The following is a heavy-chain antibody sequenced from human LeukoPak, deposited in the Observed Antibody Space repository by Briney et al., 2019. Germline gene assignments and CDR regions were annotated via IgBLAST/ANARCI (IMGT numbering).Heavy chain of an antibody. Sequence: SETLSLACTVSGGSISSYYWSWIRQPPGKGLEWIGYIYYSGSTNYNPSLKSRVTISVDTSKNQFSLKLSSVTAADTAVYYCAAYCSSTSCYRSDGMDVWGQGTTVTVSS. D-gene: IGHD2-2*02. CDR2: IYYSGST. CDR3: AAYCSSTSCYRSDGMDV. CDR1: GGSISSYY. V-gene: IGHV4-59*12. J-gene: IGHJ6*02.